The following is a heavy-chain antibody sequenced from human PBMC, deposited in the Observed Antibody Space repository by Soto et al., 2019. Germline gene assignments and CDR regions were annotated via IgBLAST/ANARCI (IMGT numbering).Heavy chain of an antibody. V-gene: IGHV3-30-3*01. CDR1: GLTFSSFP. J-gene: IGHJ4*02. Sequence: GGSLRLSCAASGLTFSSFPMHWVRQAPGKGLERVALISYDGSNKYYTDSVKGRFTISRDNSKNTLYLQMNSLRAEDTALYYCAREGGVSGWYWGGDYWGQGTPVTV. D-gene: IGHD6-19*01. CDR2: ISYDGSNK. CDR3: AREGGVSGWYWGGDY.